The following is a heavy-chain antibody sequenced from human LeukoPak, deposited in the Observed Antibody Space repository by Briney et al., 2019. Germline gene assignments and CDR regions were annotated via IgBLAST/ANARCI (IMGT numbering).Heavy chain of an antibody. Sequence: GGSLRLSCAASGFTVSSNYMNWVRQAPGKGLEWVSIIYSGVNTYYADSVKGRFTISRDNSKNTLYLQMNSLRAEDTAVYYCARDRTYYFDYWGQGTLVTVSS. CDR1: GFTVSSNY. V-gene: IGHV3-66*01. D-gene: IGHD1-1*01. J-gene: IGHJ4*02. CDR2: IYSGVNT. CDR3: ARDRTYYFDY.